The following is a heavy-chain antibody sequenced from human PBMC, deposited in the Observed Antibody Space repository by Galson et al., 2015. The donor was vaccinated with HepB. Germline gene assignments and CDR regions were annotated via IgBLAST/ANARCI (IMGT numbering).Heavy chain of an antibody. CDR2: IRSQTNNHAT. Sequence: SLRLSCAASGFTFSASAIYWVRQASGKGLEWVGRIRSQTNNHATAYAASVKGRFTISRDDSKNTAYLQINSLKTEDTAVYYCTTSTSSGEVYWGQGTLVTVSS. D-gene: IGHD6-6*01. CDR3: TTSTSSGEVY. J-gene: IGHJ4*02. V-gene: IGHV3-73*01. CDR1: GFTFSASA.